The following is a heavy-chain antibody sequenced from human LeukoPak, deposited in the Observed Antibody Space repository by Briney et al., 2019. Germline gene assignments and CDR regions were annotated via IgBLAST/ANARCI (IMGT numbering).Heavy chain of an antibody. Sequence: PSETLSLTCTVSGGSISSGGYYWSWIRQHPGEGLEWIGHFYYSGSTFYNPSLKSRVTISPDTSKNQFSLKMSSVTAADTAVYYCAREKLFSSADTPGYPRPIGVWGQGTLVTVSS. CDR1: GGSISSGGYY. V-gene: IGHV4-31*03. J-gene: IGHJ4*02. D-gene: IGHD3-9*01. CDR2: FYYSGST. CDR3: AREKLFSSADTPGYPRPIGV.